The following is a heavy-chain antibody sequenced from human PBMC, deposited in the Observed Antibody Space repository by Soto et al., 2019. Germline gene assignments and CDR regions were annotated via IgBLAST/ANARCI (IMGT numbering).Heavy chain of an antibody. CDR1: GGSFSGYY. J-gene: IGHJ5*02. Sequence: SETLSLTCAVYGGSFSGYYWSWIRQPPGKGLEWIGEINHSGSTNYNPSLKSRVTISVDTSKNQFSLKLSSVTAADTAVYYCARALVYAILFWFDPWGQGTLVTVSS. CDR3: ARALVYAILFWFDP. D-gene: IGHD2-8*01. V-gene: IGHV4-34*01. CDR2: INHSGST.